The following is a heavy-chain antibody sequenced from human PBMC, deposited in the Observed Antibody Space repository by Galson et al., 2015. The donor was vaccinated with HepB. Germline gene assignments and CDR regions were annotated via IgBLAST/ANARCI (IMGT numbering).Heavy chain of an antibody. CDR2: IIPIFGTA. D-gene: IGHD2-2*01. J-gene: IGHJ4*02. CDR1: GGTFSSYA. Sequence: SVKVSCKASGGTFSSYAISWVRQAPGQGLEWMGGIIPIFGTANYAQKFQGRVTITADESTSTAYMELSSLRSEDTAVYYCASGSSTSCYPTTCPFDYWGQGTLVTVSS. CDR3: ASGSSTSCYPTTCPFDY. V-gene: IGHV1-69*13.